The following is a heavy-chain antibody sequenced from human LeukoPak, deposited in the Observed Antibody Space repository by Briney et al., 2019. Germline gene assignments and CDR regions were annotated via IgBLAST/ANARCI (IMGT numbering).Heavy chain of an antibody. CDR3: ARVTPLVVPAATNWFDP. J-gene: IGHJ5*02. Sequence: SGTLSLTCAVSGGSIKSNNWWSWVRQPPGKGLEWIGEIYHSGSTNYNPSLKSRVTISVDKSKNQFSLKLSSVTAADTAVYYCARVTPLVVPAATNWFDPWGQGTLVTVSS. CDR1: GGSIKSNNW. CDR2: IYHSGST. D-gene: IGHD2-2*01. V-gene: IGHV4-4*02.